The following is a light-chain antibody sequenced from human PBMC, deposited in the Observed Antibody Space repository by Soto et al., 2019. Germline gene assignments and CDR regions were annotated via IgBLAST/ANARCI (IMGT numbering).Light chain of an antibody. V-gene: IGLV2-14*01. CDR2: DVS. Sequence: QSALTQPASVSVSPGQSITISCTGTSSDVGGYNYVSWYQQHPGKAPKLMIYDVSNRPSGVSNRFSGSKSGNTASLTISGLQAEDEADYYCSSYTSSSTEVVFGGGTTLTVL. CDR3: SSYTSSSTEVV. J-gene: IGLJ2*01. CDR1: SSDVGGYNY.